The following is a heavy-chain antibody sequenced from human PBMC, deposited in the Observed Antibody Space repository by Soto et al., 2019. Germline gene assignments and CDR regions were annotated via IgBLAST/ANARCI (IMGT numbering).Heavy chain of an antibody. CDR3: ARAGSTVVTPGFDY. D-gene: IGHD4-17*01. CDR2: IYYSGST. CDR1: GGSISSGDYY. J-gene: IGHJ4*02. V-gene: IGHV4-30-4*01. Sequence: TLSLTFTVSGGSISSGDYYWSSIRQPPGKGLEWIGYIYYSGSTYYNPSLKSRVTISVDTSKNQFSLKLSSVTAADTAVYYCARAGSTVVTPGFDYWGQGTLVTVSS.